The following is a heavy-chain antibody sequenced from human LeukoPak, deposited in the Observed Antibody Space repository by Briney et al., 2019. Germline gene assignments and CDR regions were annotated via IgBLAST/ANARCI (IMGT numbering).Heavy chain of an antibody. D-gene: IGHD3-10*01. CDR2: IRRKIYNETT. J-gene: IGHJ6*02. V-gene: IGHV3-49*04. Sequence: GGSLRLSCKTSGFSFGEHALSWVRQAPGKGLEWVGFIRRKIYNETTEYAASMKDRVTISRDDSKNIAYLQLNSLKSEDTAVYYCSRVISLVREGVLYFYYGMDVWGQGTTVIVSS. CDR1: GFSFGEHA. CDR3: SRVISLVREGVLYFYYGMDV.